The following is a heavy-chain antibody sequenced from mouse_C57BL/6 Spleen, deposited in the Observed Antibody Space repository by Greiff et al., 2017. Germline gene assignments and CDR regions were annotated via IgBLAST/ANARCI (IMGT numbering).Heavy chain of an antibody. CDR2: IYPGDGDT. CDR3: AREGAYYDYDKGFAY. D-gene: IGHD2-4*01. CDR1: GYAFSSYW. V-gene: IGHV1-80*01. Sequence: LQQSGASVKISCKASGYAFSSYWMNWVKQRPGKGLEWIGQIYPGDGDTNYNGKFKGKATLTADKSSSTADMQLSSLTSEDSAVYFCAREGAYYDYDKGFAYWGQGTLVTVSA. J-gene: IGHJ3*01.